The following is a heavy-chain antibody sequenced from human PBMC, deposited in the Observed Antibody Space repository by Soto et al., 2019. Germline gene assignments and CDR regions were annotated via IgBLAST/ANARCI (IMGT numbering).Heavy chain of an antibody. D-gene: IGHD3-22*01. V-gene: IGHV3-33*01. Sequence: GGSLRLSCEAAGFTFSSYAMHWVRQAPGKGLEWAAIIWYDGSNRYYAASVKDRFTISRDNSKNTLYLQMNSLRVEDTAVYYCARDRTYYYRNSAYSQGDFDSWGQGTLVTVSS. CDR3: ARDRTYYYRNSAYSQGDFDS. CDR1: GFTFSSYA. CDR2: IWYDGSNR. J-gene: IGHJ4*02.